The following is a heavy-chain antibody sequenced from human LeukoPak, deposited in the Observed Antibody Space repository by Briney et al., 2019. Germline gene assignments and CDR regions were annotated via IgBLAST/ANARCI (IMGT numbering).Heavy chain of an antibody. J-gene: IGHJ4*02. CDR3: ARSSGYIDY. V-gene: IGHV3-74*01. D-gene: IGHD3-22*01. CDR1: GFTLSSYW. Sequence: GGSLRLSCAASGFTLSSYWMHWVRHAPGKGLVWVSRINSDGSTTSYADSVKGRFTISRDNAKNTLYLQMNSLRAEDTAVYYCARSSGYIDYWGQETLVTVSS. CDR2: INSDGSTT.